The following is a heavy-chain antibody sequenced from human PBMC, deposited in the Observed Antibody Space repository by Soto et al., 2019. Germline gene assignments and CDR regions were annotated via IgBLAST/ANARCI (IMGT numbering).Heavy chain of an antibody. Sequence: ESGGGVVQPGGSLRLSCTASGFSLSSFDMNWVRQAPGKGLEWVSYIGAGSSTIYYVDSVEGRFTISRDNAKNLVFLQMNSLRVEDTAVYYGASVTTGRWFYSGMDVWGQGTTVIVS. CDR2: IGAGSSTI. J-gene: IGHJ6*02. D-gene: IGHD4-4*01. CDR1: GFSLSSFD. CDR3: ASVTTGRWFYSGMDV. V-gene: IGHV3-48*03.